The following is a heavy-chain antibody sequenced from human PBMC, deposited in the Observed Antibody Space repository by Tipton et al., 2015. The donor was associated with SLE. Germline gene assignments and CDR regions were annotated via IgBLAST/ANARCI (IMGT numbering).Heavy chain of an antibody. CDR3: ARDRGGLVFDL. CDR2: IYTSGST. V-gene: IGHV4-61*02. D-gene: IGHD2-8*02. Sequence: LRLSCTVSGGSISSGSYYWSWIRQPAGKGLEWIGRIYTSGSTNYNPSLKSRVTISVDTPKNQFSLKLSSVTAADTAVYYCARDRGGLVFDLWGRGTLVTVSS. J-gene: IGHJ2*01. CDR1: GGSISSGSYY.